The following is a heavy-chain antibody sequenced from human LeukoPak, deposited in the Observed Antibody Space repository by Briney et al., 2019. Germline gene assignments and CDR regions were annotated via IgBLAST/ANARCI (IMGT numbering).Heavy chain of an antibody. CDR2: ISAYNGNT. D-gene: IGHD6-6*01. Sequence: ASVKVSCKASGYTFTSYGISWVRQAPGQGPEWMGWISAYNGNTNYAQKLQGRVTMTTDTSTSTAYMELRSLRSDDTAVYYCASHVAARGWFDPWGQGTLVTVSS. CDR3: ASHVAARGWFDP. CDR1: GYTFTSYG. V-gene: IGHV1-18*01. J-gene: IGHJ5*02.